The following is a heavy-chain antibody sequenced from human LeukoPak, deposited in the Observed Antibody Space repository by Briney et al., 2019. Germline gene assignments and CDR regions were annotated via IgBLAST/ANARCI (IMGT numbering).Heavy chain of an antibody. D-gene: IGHD4-17*01. Sequence: SETLSLTCTVSGGSISSYYWSWIRQPAGKGLEWIGRIYTSGSTNYNPSLKSRVTMSVDTSKNQFSLKLSSMTAADTAVYYCARDPDGYYYGDYFYAFDIWGQGTVVTVSS. V-gene: IGHV4-4*07. CDR1: GGSISSYY. J-gene: IGHJ3*02. CDR2: IYTSGST. CDR3: ARDPDGYYYGDYFYAFDI.